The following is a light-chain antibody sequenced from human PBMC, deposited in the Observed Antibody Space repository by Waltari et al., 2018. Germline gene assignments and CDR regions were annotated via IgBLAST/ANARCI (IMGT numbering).Light chain of an antibody. Sequence: DIQMTQSPSPLSASVGDRVTITCRTSQNINRFLNWYQQKPGEAPKLLIYTASSMQGGVPSRFSGSGSGTEFSLTISSLQPEDFATYYCQQSYSIPFTFGQGTKVEIK. CDR1: QNINRF. CDR2: TAS. CDR3: QQSYSIPFT. J-gene: IGKJ2*01. V-gene: IGKV1-39*01.